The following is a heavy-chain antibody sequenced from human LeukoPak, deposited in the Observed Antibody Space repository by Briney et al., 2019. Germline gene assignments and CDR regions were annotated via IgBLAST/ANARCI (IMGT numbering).Heavy chain of an antibody. J-gene: IGHJ4*02. CDR3: ARHIFTGRYFDY. V-gene: IGHV4-39*01. CDR2: IYYSGST. CDR1: GGSISSSSYY. Sequence: SETLSLTCTVSGGSISSSSYYWGWIRQPPGKGLEWIGSIYYSGSTYYNPSLKSRVTISVDTSKNQFSLKLSSVTAADTAVYYCARHIFTGRYFDYWGQGTLVTVSS. D-gene: IGHD3-3*01.